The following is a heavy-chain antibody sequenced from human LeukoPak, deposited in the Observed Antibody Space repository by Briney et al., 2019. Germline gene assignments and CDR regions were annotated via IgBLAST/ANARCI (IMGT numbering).Heavy chain of an antibody. Sequence: SETLSLTCTVSGDSISNYYWSWIRQPPGKGLEWIGYIYYRGSANYNPSLKSRVTISVDTSKNQVSLKLTSVTAADTAVYYCARAGVYYTSGNYLGYWGQGSLVTVSS. CDR1: GDSISNYY. CDR2: IYYRGSA. J-gene: IGHJ4*02. V-gene: IGHV4-59*01. D-gene: IGHD3-10*01. CDR3: ARAGVYYTSGNYLGY.